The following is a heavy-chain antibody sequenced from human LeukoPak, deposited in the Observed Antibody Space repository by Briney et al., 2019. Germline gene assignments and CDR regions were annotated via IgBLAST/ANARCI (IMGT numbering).Heavy chain of an antibody. CDR3: ARGEAYYGSGSLNWFDP. CDR2: INHSGST. D-gene: IGHD3-10*01. V-gene: IGHV4-34*01. Sequence: SETLSLTCTVSGGSISSYYWSWIRQPPGKGLEWIGEINHSGSTNYNPSLKSRVTISVDTSKNQFSLKLSSVTAADTAVYYCARGEAYYGSGSLNWFDPWGQGTLVTVS. J-gene: IGHJ5*02. CDR1: GGSISSYY.